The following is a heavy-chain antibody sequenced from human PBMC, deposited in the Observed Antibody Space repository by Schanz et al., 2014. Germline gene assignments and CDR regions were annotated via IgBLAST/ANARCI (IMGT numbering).Heavy chain of an antibody. D-gene: IGHD4-17*01. Sequence: EVQLVESGGGLIQPGGSLRLSCAVSGFTVSSNYMSWVRQAPGKGLEWVAVIYSGGSTFYTDSVKGRFTISRDNAKNSLYLQMNSLRAEDTAVYYCARVRAYDYGAEAHGMDVWGHGTTVTFSS. V-gene: IGHV3-53*01. J-gene: IGHJ6*02. CDR2: IYSGGST. CDR1: GFTVSSNY. CDR3: ARVRAYDYGAEAHGMDV.